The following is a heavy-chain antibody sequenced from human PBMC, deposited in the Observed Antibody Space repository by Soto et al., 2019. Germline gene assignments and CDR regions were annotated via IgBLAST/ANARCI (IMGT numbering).Heavy chain of an antibody. V-gene: IGHV4-59*01. CDR1: GGPISSFY. CDR3: AKDRIGDYYDSSGYQY. J-gene: IGHJ4*02. CDR2: IYYSGRT. Sequence: SLTCTVSGGPISSFYWSWIRQPPGKGLEWIGHIYYSGRTNYKPSLKSRVTISVDTPKNQLSLKLTSVTAADTAVYYCAKDRIGDYYDSSGYQYWGQGTLVTVSS. D-gene: IGHD3-22*01.